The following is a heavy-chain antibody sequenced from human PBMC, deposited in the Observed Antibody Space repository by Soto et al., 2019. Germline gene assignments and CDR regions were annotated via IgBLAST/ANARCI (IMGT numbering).Heavy chain of an antibody. D-gene: IGHD3-16*01. V-gene: IGHV1-18*01. CDR3: QIVWGGRGWGWEEPAFFCGGRRCPKGGARSPPPPRRGGR. Sequence: QVQLVQSGAEVKKPGASVKVSCKASGYTFTSYGISWVRQAPGQGLEWMGWISAYNGNTNYAQKLQGRVTMTTDTKTQPQATERRGERPQDRNPAHEQIVWGGRGWGWEEPAFFCGGRRCPKGGARSPPPPRRGGRGGR. J-gene: IGHJ2*01. CDR2: ISAYNGNT. CDR1: GYTFTSYG.